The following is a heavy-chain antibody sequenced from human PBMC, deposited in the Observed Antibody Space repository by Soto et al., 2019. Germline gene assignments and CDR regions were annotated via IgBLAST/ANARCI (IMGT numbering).Heavy chain of an antibody. CDR3: ASYSSSSGGPIFFFDY. J-gene: IGHJ4*02. D-gene: IGHD6-6*01. Sequence: SETLSLTCTVSGGSISSSSYYWGWIRQPPGKGLEWIGSIYYSGSTYYNPSLKSRVTISVDTSKNQFSLKLSSVTAADTAVYYCASYSSSSGGPIFFFDYWGQGTPVTVSS. CDR1: GGSISSSSYY. V-gene: IGHV4-39*01. CDR2: IYYSGST.